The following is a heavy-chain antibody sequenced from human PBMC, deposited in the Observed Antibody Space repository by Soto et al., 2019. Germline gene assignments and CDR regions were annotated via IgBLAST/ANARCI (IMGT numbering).Heavy chain of an antibody. CDR3: ARLPVDTITSLDY. J-gene: IGHJ4*02. CDR2: INSDGSSI. V-gene: IGHV3-74*01. CDR1: GFTFSRYW. D-gene: IGHD3-3*01. Sequence: EVQLVESGGDLVQPGGLLRLSCATSGFTFSRYWMHWVRQVPGKGLVWVSRINSDGSSISYSDSVKGRFTSSRDNAKNTLYLQMNSLRVEDTAVYYCARLPVDTITSLDYWGQGTLVTVSS.